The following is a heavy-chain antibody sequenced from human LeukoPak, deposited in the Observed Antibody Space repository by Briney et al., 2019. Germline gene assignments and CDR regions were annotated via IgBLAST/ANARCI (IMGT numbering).Heavy chain of an antibody. CDR3: ARQVCSGGSCSENWFDP. CDR2: IYYSGST. Sequence: SETLSLTCTVSGGSISSYYWSWIRQPPGKGLEWIGYIYYSGSTNYNPSLKSRVTISVDTSKNQFSLKLSSVTAADTAVYYCARQVCSGGSCSENWFDPWGQGTLVTVSS. J-gene: IGHJ5*02. CDR1: GGSISSYY. V-gene: IGHV4-59*08. D-gene: IGHD2-15*01.